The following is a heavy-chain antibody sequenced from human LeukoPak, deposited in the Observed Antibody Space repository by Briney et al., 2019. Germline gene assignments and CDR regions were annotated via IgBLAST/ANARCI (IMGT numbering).Heavy chain of an antibody. CDR2: IKQDGSEK. D-gene: IGHD3-10*01. CDR1: GFTFSSYW. CDR3: AKDPSRITMVRGVIDY. V-gene: IGHV3-7*01. Sequence: PGGSLRLSCAASGFTFSSYWMSWVRQAPGKGLEWVANIKQDGSEKYYVDSVKGRFTISRDNAKNSLYLQMNSLRAEDTAVYYCAKDPSRITMVRGVIDYWGQGTLVTASS. J-gene: IGHJ4*02.